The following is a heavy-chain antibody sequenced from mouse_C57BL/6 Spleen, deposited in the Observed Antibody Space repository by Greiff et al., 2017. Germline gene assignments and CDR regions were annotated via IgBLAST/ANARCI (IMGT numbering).Heavy chain of an antibody. CDR1: GYTFTSYW. Sequence: QVQLQQSGAELVKPGASVKLSCKASGYTFTSYWMHWVKQRPGQGLEWIGMIHPNSGSTNYNEKFKSKATLTVDKSSSTAYMQLSSLTSEDSAVYYCARKGGLLGWYFDVWGTGTTVTVSS. CDR3: ARKGGLLGWYFDV. J-gene: IGHJ1*03. D-gene: IGHD2-3*01. V-gene: IGHV1-64*01. CDR2: IHPNSGST.